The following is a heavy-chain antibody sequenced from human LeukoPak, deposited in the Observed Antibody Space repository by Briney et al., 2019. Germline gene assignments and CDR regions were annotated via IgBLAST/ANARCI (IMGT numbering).Heavy chain of an antibody. D-gene: IGHD2-2*01. CDR1: GYTFTSYG. CDR3: AREVGYCSSTSCYAFDI. CDR2: ISAYNGNT. V-gene: IGHV1-18*01. J-gene: IGHJ3*02. Sequence: ASVKVSCKASGYTFTSYGISWVRQAPGQGLEWMGWISAYNGNTNYAQKLQGRVTMTTDTSTSTAYMELRSLRSDDTAVYYCAREVGYCSSTSCYAFDIWGQGTMVTVSS.